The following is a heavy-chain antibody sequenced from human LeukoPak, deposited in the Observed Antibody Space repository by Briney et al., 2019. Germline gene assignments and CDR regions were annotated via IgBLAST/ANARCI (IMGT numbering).Heavy chain of an antibody. V-gene: IGHV3-21*01. J-gene: IGHJ5*02. D-gene: IGHD3-22*01. CDR3: ARDQYYDSRGNWFDP. CDR2: ISSSSSYI. Sequence: PGRSLRLSCAASGFTFSSYSMNWVRQAPGKGLEWVSSISSSSSYIYYADSVKGRFSISRDNAKNSLYLQMNSLRAEDTAVYYCARDQYYDSRGNWFDPWGQGTLVTVSS. CDR1: GFTFSSYS.